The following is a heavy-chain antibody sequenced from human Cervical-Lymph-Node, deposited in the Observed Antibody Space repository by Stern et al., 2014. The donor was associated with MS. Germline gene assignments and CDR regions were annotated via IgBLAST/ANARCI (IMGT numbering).Heavy chain of an antibody. V-gene: IGHV3-23*04. CDR3: AKEGILVASFDY. D-gene: IGHD6-19*01. CDR2: ISGSCDST. J-gene: IGHJ4*02. Sequence: EAHLGDSGGCLVQPGGSLRLSCAASGFTFSNYAMSLVRQAPGKGLEWVSAISGSCDSTYYADSVKGRFTISRANSKNTRYMQMNRLRADDPAVYYWAKEGILVASFDYWGQGTLVTVSS. CDR1: GFTFSNYA.